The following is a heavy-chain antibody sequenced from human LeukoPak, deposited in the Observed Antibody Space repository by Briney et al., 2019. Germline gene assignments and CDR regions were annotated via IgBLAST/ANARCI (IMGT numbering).Heavy chain of an antibody. CDR2: INQDGSGK. Sequence: GGSLRLSCGASGFIFSSYWMSWVRQAPGKGLEWVANINQDGSGKCYVDSVKGRFTISRDNAKNTLYLQMNSLRADDSAVYYCARDVAGPGSLWGPGTRVTVSS. D-gene: IGHD3-10*01. J-gene: IGHJ4*02. CDR1: GFIFSSYW. V-gene: IGHV3-7*01. CDR3: ARDVAGPGSL.